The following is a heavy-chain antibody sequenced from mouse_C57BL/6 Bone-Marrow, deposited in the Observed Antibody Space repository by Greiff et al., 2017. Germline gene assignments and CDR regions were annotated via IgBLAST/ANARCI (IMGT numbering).Heavy chain of an antibody. CDR3: TTYSAMDY. Sequence: VQLQQSGAELVRPGASVKLSCTASGFNIKDDYMHWVKQRPEQGLEWIGWIDPENGDTEYASKFQGKATITADTSSNTAYLQLSSLPSEDTAVYYCTTYSAMDYWGQGTSVTVSS. J-gene: IGHJ4*01. CDR2: IDPENGDT. V-gene: IGHV14-4*01. CDR1: GFNIKDDY.